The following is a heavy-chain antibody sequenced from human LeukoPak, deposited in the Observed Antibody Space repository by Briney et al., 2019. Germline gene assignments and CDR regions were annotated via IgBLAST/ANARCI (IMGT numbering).Heavy chain of an antibody. Sequence: GGSLRLSCAASGFTFRSYGMHWVRQAPGKGLEWVAVISYDGSNKYYADSVKGRFTISRDNSKNTLYLQMNSLRAEDTAVYYCAKDYAEDTMVRGIMGGYWGQGTLVTVSS. J-gene: IGHJ4*02. D-gene: IGHD3-10*01. V-gene: IGHV3-30*18. CDR3: AKDYAEDTMVRGIMGGY. CDR1: GFTFRSYG. CDR2: ISYDGSNK.